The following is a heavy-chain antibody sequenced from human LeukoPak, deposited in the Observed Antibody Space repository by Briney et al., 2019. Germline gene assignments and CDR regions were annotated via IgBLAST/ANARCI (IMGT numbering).Heavy chain of an antibody. CDR3: AREGVTYYYDSSGYYNYGMDV. J-gene: IGHJ6*02. CDR1: VYTFTSYG. CDR2: INAYNGNT. Sequence: ASVKVSCKASVYTFTSYGISWVRQAPGQGLEWMGCINAYNGNTNYAQKLQGRVTMTTDTSTSTAYMELRSLRSDDTAVYYCAREGVTYYYDSSGYYNYGMDVWGQGTTVTVSS. D-gene: IGHD3-22*01. V-gene: IGHV1-18*01.